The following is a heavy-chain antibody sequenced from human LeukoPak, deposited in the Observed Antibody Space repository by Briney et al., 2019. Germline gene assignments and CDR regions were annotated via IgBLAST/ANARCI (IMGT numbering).Heavy chain of an antibody. J-gene: IGHJ2*01. Sequence: SETLSLTCAVHGGSFSGYYWSWIRQPPGKGLEWIGEINHSGSTNYNPSLKSRVTISVDTSNNQFSLRLGSVTAADTAVYYCARDSSNWYFDLWGRGTLVTVSS. D-gene: IGHD2-15*01. V-gene: IGHV4-34*01. CDR2: INHSGST. CDR1: GGSFSGYY. CDR3: ARDSSNWYFDL.